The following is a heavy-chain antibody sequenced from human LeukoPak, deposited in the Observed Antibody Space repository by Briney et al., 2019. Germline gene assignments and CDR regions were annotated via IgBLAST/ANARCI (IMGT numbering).Heavy chain of an antibody. D-gene: IGHD2-2*01. Sequence: PGGSLRLSCAASGFTFSTFGMHWVRQAPGKGLEWVAFIRFDGSNEYYADSVKGRFTISGDNSKNTLYLQVNGLRAEDTAVYYCAKSDQRLPDYWGQGTLVTVSS. CDR3: AKSDQRLPDY. V-gene: IGHV3-30*02. J-gene: IGHJ4*02. CDR2: IRFDGSNE. CDR1: GFTFSTFG.